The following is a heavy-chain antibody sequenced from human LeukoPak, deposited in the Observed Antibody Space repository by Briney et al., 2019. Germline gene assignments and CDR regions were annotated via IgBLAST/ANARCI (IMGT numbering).Heavy chain of an antibody. CDR2: IYYSGST. J-gene: IGHJ4*02. Sequence: SETLSLTCTVSGGSISSHYWSWIRQPPGKGLEWIGYIYYSGSTNYNPSLKSRVTISVDTSKSQFSLKLSSVTAADTAVYYCASSRYDFWSGYRSTHFDYWGQGTLVTVSS. CDR3: ASSRYDFWSGYRSTHFDY. CDR1: GGSISSHY. D-gene: IGHD3-3*01. V-gene: IGHV4-59*11.